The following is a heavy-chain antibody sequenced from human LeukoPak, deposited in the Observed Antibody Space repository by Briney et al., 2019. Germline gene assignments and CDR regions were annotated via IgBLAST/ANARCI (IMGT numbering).Heavy chain of an antibody. Sequence: SETLSLTCAVSGGSISSSNWWNWVRQPPGKGLEWVANVYRDGNTYYSPSLESRVTISVDTSKNQFSLRLSSVTAADTAVYYCARLAALRGFYYYMDVWGKGATVTVSS. CDR3: ARLAALRGFYYYMDV. V-gene: IGHV4-4*02. CDR1: GGSISSSNW. D-gene: IGHD6-6*01. J-gene: IGHJ6*03. CDR2: VYRDGNT.